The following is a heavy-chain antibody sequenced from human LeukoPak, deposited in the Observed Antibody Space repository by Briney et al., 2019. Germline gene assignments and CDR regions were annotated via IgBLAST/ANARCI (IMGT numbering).Heavy chain of an antibody. Sequence: GGSLRLSCAASGFTFSSYSMNWVRQAPGKGLEWVSYISSSSSTIYYADSVKGRFTISRDNAKNSLYLQMNSLGAEDTAVYYCARDNTMVRGVINSFDYWGQGTLVTVSS. D-gene: IGHD3-10*01. CDR1: GFTFSSYS. CDR2: ISSSSSTI. V-gene: IGHV3-48*04. J-gene: IGHJ4*02. CDR3: ARDNTMVRGVINSFDY.